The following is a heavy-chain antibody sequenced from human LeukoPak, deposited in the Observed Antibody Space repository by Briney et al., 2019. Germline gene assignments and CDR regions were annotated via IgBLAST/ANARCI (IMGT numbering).Heavy chain of an antibody. CDR1: GFTFSSYA. V-gene: IGHV3-23*01. J-gene: IGHJ4*02. D-gene: IGHD3-10*01. Sequence: GGSLILSCAASGFTFSSYAMSWVRQAPGKGLEWVSAISGSGGSTYYADSVKGRFTISRDNSKNTLYLQMNSLRAEDTAVYYCAKGPSGFIYGYFDYWGQGTLVTVSS. CDR2: ISGSGGST. CDR3: AKGPSGFIYGYFDY.